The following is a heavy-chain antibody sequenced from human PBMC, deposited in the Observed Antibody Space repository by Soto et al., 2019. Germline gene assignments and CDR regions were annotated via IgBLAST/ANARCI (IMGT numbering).Heavy chain of an antibody. CDR2: IVVGSGNT. Sequence: QMQLVQSGPEVKKPGTSVKVSCKASGFTFTSSAVQWVRQARGQRLEWIGWIVVGSGNTNYAQKFQERVTITRDMSTSTDYMELSSLRTENTAVYYCAADSTTVTDYYYYYGMDVWGQGTTVTVSS. D-gene: IGHD4-17*01. J-gene: IGHJ6*02. CDR3: AADSTTVTDYYYYYGMDV. V-gene: IGHV1-58*01. CDR1: GFTFTSSA.